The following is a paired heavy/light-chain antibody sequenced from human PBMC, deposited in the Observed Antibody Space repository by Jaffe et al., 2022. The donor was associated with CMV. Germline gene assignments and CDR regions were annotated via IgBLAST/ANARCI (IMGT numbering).Heavy chain of an antibody. CDR2: IYHSGTT. J-gene: IGHJ4*02. D-gene: IGHD6-13*01. Sequence: QVQLQESGPGLVRPSGTLSLTCAVSGDSISSNWWNWIRQPPGGGLEWIGEIYHSGTTNYNSSLKSRVTISLDKSKNQYSLELMSVTAADTAMYYCARGRLVAGSSLVFDYWGQGTLVTVSS. CDR3: ARGRLVAGSSLVFDY. V-gene: IGHV4-4*02. CDR1: GDSISSNW.
Light chain of an antibody. CDR2: WAS. Sequence: DIVMTQSPDSLAVSLGERATINCKSSQNVLNSSNNKNYLAWYQQKPGQPPKLLIYWASTRESGVPDRFSGSGSGTDFTLTISSLQAEDVAVYYCQQYSTTPPAFGQGTKVEI. CDR3: QQYSTTPPA. J-gene: IGKJ1*01. CDR1: QNVLNSSNNKNY. V-gene: IGKV4-1*01.